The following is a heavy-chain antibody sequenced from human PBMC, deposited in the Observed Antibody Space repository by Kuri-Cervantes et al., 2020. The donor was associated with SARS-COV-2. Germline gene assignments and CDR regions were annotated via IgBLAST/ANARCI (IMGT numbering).Heavy chain of an antibody. Sequence: GESLKISCAASGLTFSSYAMHWVRQAPGKGLEWVAVISYDGSNKYYADSVKGLFTISRDNSKNTLYLQMNSLRAEDTAVYYCARSYSGSYLGPFDYWGQGTLVTVSS. J-gene: IGHJ4*02. D-gene: IGHD1-26*01. CDR3: ARSYSGSYLGPFDY. CDR2: ISYDGSNK. CDR1: GLTFSSYA. V-gene: IGHV3-30*04.